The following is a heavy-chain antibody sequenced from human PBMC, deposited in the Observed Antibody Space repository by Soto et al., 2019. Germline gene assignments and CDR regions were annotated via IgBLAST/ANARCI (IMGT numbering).Heavy chain of an antibody. Sequence: PSETLSLTCTVSGGSISSYYWSWIRQPPGRGLEWIGYIYYSGSTNYNPSLKSRVTISVDTSKNQFSLKLSSVTAADTAVYYCARESLDCTNGVCYKIIDYWGQGTLVTVS. J-gene: IGHJ4*02. CDR3: ARESLDCTNGVCYKIIDY. V-gene: IGHV4-59*01. CDR2: IYYSGST. D-gene: IGHD2-8*01. CDR1: GGSISSYY.